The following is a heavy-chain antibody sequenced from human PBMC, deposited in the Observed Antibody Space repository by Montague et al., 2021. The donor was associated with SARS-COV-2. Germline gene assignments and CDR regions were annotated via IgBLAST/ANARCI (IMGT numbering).Heavy chain of an antibody. CDR1: GFTFSTYG. Sequence: SLRLSCAASGFTFSTYGMYWVRQPPGKGLEWVSEIHGRGDGTYYADSVKGRFTISRDNSKSTLYLQMNSLRGEDTAVYYCARDQNYGMDVWGQGTTVIVSS. V-gene: IGHV3-23*01. CDR2: IHGRGDGT. J-gene: IGHJ6*02. CDR3: ARDQNYGMDV.